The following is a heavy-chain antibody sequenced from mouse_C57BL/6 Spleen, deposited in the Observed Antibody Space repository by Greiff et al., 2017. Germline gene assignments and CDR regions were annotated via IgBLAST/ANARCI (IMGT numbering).Heavy chain of an antibody. CDR2: IDPEDGET. D-gene: IGHD1-1*01. CDR1: GFNIKDYY. J-gene: IGHJ1*03. CDR3: AYYYGSSWYFDV. Sequence: VQLKQSGAELVKPGASVKLSCTASGFNIKDYYMHWVKQRTEQGLEWIGRIDPEDGETKYAPKFQGKAMLTEDTSSNTAYLQLSSLTSEDTAVYYCAYYYGSSWYFDVWGTGTTVTVSS. V-gene: IGHV14-2*01.